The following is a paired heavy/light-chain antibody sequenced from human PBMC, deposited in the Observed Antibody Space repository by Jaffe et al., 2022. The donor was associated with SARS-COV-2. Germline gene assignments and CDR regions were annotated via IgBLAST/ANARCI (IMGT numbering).Light chain of an antibody. Sequence: DIVTTQSPLSLPVTPGEPASISCRSSQSLLHSNGNKYLDWYLQKPGQSPQLLIYLGSNRASGVPDRFSGSGSGTDFTLKISRVEAEDVGVYYCMQALQTPYTFGQGTKLEIK. CDR1: QSLLHSNGNKY. V-gene: IGKV2-28*01. J-gene: IGKJ2*01. CDR2: LGS. CDR3: MQALQTPYT.
Heavy chain of an antibody. CDR2: ISGSTRNI. J-gene: IGHJ4*02. D-gene: IGHD5-12*01. Sequence: EVQVLESGGGLVQPGGSLRLSCAASGFTLSSYAMSWVRQAPGKGLEWVSAISGSTRNIYYADSVKGRFTISRDSSKNTLYLQMNNLRADDTAIYYCARPYSGYGSFDHWGQGTLVTVSS. CDR1: GFTLSSYA. CDR3: ARPYSGYGSFDH. V-gene: IGHV3-23*01.